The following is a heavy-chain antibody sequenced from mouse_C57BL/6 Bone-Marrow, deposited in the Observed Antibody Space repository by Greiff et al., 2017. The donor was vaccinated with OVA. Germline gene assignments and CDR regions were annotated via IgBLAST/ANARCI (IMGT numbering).Heavy chain of an antibody. CDR2: IDPETGGT. CDR3: TRGYSNYYAMDN. J-gene: IGHJ4*01. V-gene: IGHV1-15*01. Sequence: QVHVKQSGAELVRPGASVTLSCKASGYTFTDYEMHWVKQTPVHGLEWIGAIDPETGGTAYNQKFKGKAILTADKSSSTAYMELRSLTSEDSAVYYCTRGYSNYYAMDNWGQGTSVTGSS. CDR1: GYTFTDYE. D-gene: IGHD2-5*01.